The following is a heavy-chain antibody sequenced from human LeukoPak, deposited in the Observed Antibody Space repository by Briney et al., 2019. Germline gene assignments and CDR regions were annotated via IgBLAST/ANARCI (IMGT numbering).Heavy chain of an antibody. CDR2: IKSKADGETT. J-gene: IGHJ4*02. D-gene: IGHD3-10*01. Sequence: GGSLRRSCAASGFTVRNAWMSWVRQAPGKGLEWVGRIKSKADGETTDFPAPVKGRFTISRDDSKNTLFLQMNSLETEDTGVYYCTGDLHFFASDWGQGTLVTVSS. CDR1: GFTVRNAW. V-gene: IGHV3-15*01. CDR3: TGDLHFFASD.